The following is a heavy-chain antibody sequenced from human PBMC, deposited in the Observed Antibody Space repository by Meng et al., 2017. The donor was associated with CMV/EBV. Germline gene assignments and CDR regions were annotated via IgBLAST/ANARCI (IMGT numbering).Heavy chain of an antibody. D-gene: IGHD2-2*02. CDR3: ARDSYCSSTSCYTGDYYYYGMDV. CDR2: ISSSSSTI. Sequence: GESLKISCAASGFTFSIYWMTWVRQAPGKGLEWVSYISSSSSTIYYADSVKGRFTISRDNAKNSLYLQMNSLRAEDTAVYYCARDSYCSSTSCYTGDYYYYGMDVWGQGTTVTVSS. J-gene: IGHJ6*02. CDR1: GFTFSIYW. V-gene: IGHV3-48*04.